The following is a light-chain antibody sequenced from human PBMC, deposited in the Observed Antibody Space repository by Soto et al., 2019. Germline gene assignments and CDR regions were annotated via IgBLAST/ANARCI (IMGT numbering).Light chain of an antibody. V-gene: IGLV2-14*01. CDR1: SSDVGGYHY. CDR2: EVS. Sequence: QSALTQPASVSGSPGQSITISCTGTSSDVGGYHYVSWYQQHPGKAPKLMIYEVSNRPSGVSNRFSGSKSGNTASLTICGLQAEDEADYYCSSYTRSTTLYVFGAGTKLTVL. J-gene: IGLJ1*01. CDR3: SSYTRSTTLYV.